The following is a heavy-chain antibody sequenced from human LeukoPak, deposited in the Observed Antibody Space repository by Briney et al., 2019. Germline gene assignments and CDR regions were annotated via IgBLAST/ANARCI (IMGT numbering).Heavy chain of an antibody. CDR1: GFSFGDYG. J-gene: IGHJ6*03. CDR3: ARSLRVRGVPDYMDV. D-gene: IGHD3-10*01. CDR2: IHKNAIT. V-gene: IGHV3-53*01. Sequence: GGSLRLSCTASGFSFGDYGLSWFRQTPGKGLEWVSVIHKNAITSYADTVKGRFTISRDNSKNTLYLQMNNLRADDTAVYYCARSLRVRGVPDYMDVWGKGTTVTVSS.